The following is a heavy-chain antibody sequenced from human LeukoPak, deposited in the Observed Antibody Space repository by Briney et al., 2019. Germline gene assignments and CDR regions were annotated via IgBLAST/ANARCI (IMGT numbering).Heavy chain of an antibody. CDR2: IYHSGST. V-gene: IGHV4-34*01. D-gene: IGHD2-2*01. CDR3: ARDTDQLHLDSNAFDI. Sequence: PSETLSLTCDVYGGSFSGYHWNWIRQSPGKGLEWIGEIYHSGSTNYNPSLKSRVTISVDKSKNQFSLKLSSVTAADTAVYYCARDTDQLHLDSNAFDIWGQGTMVTVSS. J-gene: IGHJ3*02. CDR1: GGSFSGYH.